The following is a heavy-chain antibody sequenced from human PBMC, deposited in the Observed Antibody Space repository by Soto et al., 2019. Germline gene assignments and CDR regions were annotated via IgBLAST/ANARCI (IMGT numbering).Heavy chain of an antibody. CDR2: IYYSGTT. V-gene: IGHV4-59*01. CDR1: GGSLRSYY. J-gene: IGHJ4*02. Sequence: XTLSRPCTVSGGSLRSYYCGWIRQSPGKGLEWIGYIYYSGTTNYNPYLKSRVTISLDTSKNQFFLKLRSVTAADTAVYYCARLAQGYVDYWAQGSLVTVSS. D-gene: IGHD3-3*02. CDR3: ARLAQGYVDY.